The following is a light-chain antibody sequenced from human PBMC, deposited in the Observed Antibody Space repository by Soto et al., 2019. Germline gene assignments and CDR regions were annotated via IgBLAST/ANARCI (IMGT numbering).Light chain of an antibody. J-gene: IGLJ1*01. CDR1: SSDVGGYNY. CDR3: SSYAGSNIF. CDR2: EVN. V-gene: IGLV2-8*01. Sequence: QSALTQPPSASGSPGQSVTISCTGTSSDVGGYNYVSWYQQHPGKAPKLMIYEVNKRPSGVPDRFSGSKSGNTASLTVSGLQAEDEADYYCSSYAGSNIFFGTGTKVTVL.